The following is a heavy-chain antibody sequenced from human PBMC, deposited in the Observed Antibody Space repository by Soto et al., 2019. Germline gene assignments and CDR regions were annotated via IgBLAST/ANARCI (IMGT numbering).Heavy chain of an antibody. D-gene: IGHD3-10*01. CDR3: ARDVHYGSGSGGGMDV. Sequence: GASVKVSCKASGGTFSSYAISWVRQAPGQGLEWMGGIIPIFGTANYAQKFQGRVTITADESTSTAYMELSSLRSEDTAVYYCARDVHYGSGSGGGMDVWGQGTTVTVSS. V-gene: IGHV1-69*13. CDR2: IIPIFGTA. J-gene: IGHJ6*02. CDR1: GGTFSSYA.